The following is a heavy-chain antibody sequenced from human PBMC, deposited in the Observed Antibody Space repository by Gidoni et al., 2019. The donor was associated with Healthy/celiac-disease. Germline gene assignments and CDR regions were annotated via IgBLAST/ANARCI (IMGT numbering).Heavy chain of an antibody. V-gene: IGHV3-33*01. CDR3: AREYYGDYFDY. Sequence: QVQLVESGGGVVQPGRSLRLSCAASGFTFSSYGMHWVRQAPGKGLEWVAVIWYDGSNKYYADSVKGRFTISRDNSKNTLYLQMNSLRAEDTAVYYCAREYYGDYFDYWGQGTLVTVSS. J-gene: IGHJ4*02. CDR1: GFTFSSYG. CDR2: IWYDGSNK. D-gene: IGHD4-17*01.